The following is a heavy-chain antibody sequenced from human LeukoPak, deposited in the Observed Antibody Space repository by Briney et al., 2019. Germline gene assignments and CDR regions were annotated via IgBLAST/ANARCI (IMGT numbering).Heavy chain of an antibody. J-gene: IGHJ4*02. CDR2: INPNSGGT. CDR1: GYTFTGYY. D-gene: IGHD1-1*01. V-gene: IGHV1-2*02. CDR3: ARDLSSTSNWEFDY. Sequence: GASVKVSCKASGYTFTGYYMHWVRQAPGQGLEWMGWINPNSGGTNYAQKFQGRVTMTRDTSISTAYMELSRLTSDDTAVYYCARDLSSTSNWEFDYWGQGTLVTVSS.